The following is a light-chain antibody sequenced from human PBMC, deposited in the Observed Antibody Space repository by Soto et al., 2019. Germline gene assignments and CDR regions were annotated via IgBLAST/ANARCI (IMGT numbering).Light chain of an antibody. Sequence: SVLTQPPSVSGAPGQRVTISCTGSSSNIGAGYDVHWYQQLPGTAPKLLIYGNSNRPSGVPDRFSGSKSGTSASLAITGLQDEDEADYYCQSYDSSLSFYVFGTGTKLTVL. V-gene: IGLV1-40*01. J-gene: IGLJ1*01. CDR2: GNS. CDR1: SSNIGAGYD. CDR3: QSYDSSLSFYV.